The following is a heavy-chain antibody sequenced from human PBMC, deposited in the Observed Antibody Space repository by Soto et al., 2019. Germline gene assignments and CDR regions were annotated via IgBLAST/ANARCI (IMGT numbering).Heavy chain of an antibody. CDR1: GGSISSYY. D-gene: IGHD6-6*01. CDR2: IYYSGST. CDR3: ARQPEYSSSGLDY. J-gene: IGHJ4*02. Sequence: SETLSLTCTVSGGSISSYYWSWIRQPPGKGLEWIGYIYYSGSTNYNPSLKSRVTISVDTSKNQFSLKLSSVTAADTAVYYCARQPEYSSSGLDYWGQGTLVTVSS. V-gene: IGHV4-59*08.